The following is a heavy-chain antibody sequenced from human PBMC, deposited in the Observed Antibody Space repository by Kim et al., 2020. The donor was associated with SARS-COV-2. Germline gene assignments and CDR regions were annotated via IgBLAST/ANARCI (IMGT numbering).Heavy chain of an antibody. Sequence: ASVKVSCKASGYTFTSYGISWVRQAPGQGLEWMGWISAYNGNTNYAQKLQGRVTMTTDTSTSTAYMELRSLRSDDTAVYYCAIKPPGPYYYDSWGQGTLVTVSS. CDR3: AIKPPGPYYYDS. CDR2: ISAYNGNT. CDR1: GYTFTSYG. V-gene: IGHV1-18*01. J-gene: IGHJ4*02.